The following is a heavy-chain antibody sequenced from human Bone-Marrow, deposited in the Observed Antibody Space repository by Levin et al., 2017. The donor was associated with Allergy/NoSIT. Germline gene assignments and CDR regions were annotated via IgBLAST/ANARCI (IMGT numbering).Heavy chain of an antibody. Sequence: SETLSLTCSVSGDSIKNYYWGWMRQPAGKGLEWIGRFDGTEIANYNPSLKSRVTLSADTSKNQFSLTLNAVTAADTAVYYCARGYCTSATCYRGYYYDLWGQGTLVTVSS. V-gene: IGHV4-4*07. CDR3: ARGYCTSATCYRGYYYDL. J-gene: IGHJ4*02. CDR2: FDGTEIA. CDR1: GDSIKNYY. D-gene: IGHD2-2*01.